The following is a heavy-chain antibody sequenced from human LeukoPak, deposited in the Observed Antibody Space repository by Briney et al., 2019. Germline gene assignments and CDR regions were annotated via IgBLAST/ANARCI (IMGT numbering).Heavy chain of an antibody. V-gene: IGHV1-46*01. CDR3: ARDGRLSTHRPHSPGMDV. CDR1: GYTFTSYY. Sequence: ASVKVSCKASGYTFTSYYMHWVRQAPGQGLEWMGIINPSGGSTSYAQKFQGRVTMTRDTSTSTVYMELSSLRSEDTAVYYCARDGRLSTHRPHSPGMDVWGQGTTVTVSS. J-gene: IGHJ6*02. CDR2: INPSGGST. D-gene: IGHD1-1*01.